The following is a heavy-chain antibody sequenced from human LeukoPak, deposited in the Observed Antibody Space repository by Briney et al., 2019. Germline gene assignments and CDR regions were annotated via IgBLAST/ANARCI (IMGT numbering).Heavy chain of an antibody. Sequence: GGSLRLSCAASGFTFSSYGMPWVRQAPGKGLEWVAVIWYDGSNKYYADSVKGRFTISRDNSKNTLYLQMNSLRAEDTAVYYCARDLAVAGTPYYFDYWGQGTLVTVSS. D-gene: IGHD6-19*01. CDR1: GFTFSSYG. CDR3: ARDLAVAGTPYYFDY. J-gene: IGHJ4*02. CDR2: IWYDGSNK. V-gene: IGHV3-33*01.